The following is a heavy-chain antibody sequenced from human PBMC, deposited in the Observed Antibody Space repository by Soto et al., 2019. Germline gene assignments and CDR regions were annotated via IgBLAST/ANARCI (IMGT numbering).Heavy chain of an antibody. D-gene: IGHD6-19*01. J-gene: IGHJ4*02. V-gene: IGHV3-74*01. CDR3: ARHGRGSGWTEEFDY. CDR2: IHSDGSST. CDR1: GFIFSTYW. Sequence: GGSLRLSCATSGFIFSTYWMNWVRQAPGQGLVWVSHIHSDGSSTTYADSVKGRFTISRDNSKNMLYLQMKSLRAEDTAVYYCARHGRGSGWTEEFDYWGQGTLVTVSS.